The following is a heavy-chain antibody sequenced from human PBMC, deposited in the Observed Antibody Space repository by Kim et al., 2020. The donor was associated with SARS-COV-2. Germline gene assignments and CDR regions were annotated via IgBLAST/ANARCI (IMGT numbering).Heavy chain of an antibody. D-gene: IGHD3-3*01. J-gene: IGHJ6*02. CDR1: GYSFTSYW. CDR3: ARARIGVEWSLYYYGMDV. Sequence: GESLKISCKGSGYSFTSYWISWVRQMPGKGLEWMGRIDPSDSYTNYSPSFQGHVTISADKSISTAYLQWSSLKASDTAMYYCARARIGVEWSLYYYGMDVWGQGTTVTVSS. CDR2: IDPSDSYT. V-gene: IGHV5-10-1*01.